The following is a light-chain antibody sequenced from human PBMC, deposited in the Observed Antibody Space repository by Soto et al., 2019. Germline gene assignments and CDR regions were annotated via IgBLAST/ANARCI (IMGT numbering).Light chain of an antibody. Sequence: EIVMTQSPATLSVSPGERATLPCRASQSVSSYLAWYQQKPGQAPRLLIYGASSRATGIPDRFSGSGSGTDFTLTISSLQPKDFATYYCQQSYSTPWTFGQGTKVDIK. CDR2: GAS. CDR1: QSVSSY. CDR3: QQSYSTPWT. V-gene: IGKV3D-15*01. J-gene: IGKJ1*01.